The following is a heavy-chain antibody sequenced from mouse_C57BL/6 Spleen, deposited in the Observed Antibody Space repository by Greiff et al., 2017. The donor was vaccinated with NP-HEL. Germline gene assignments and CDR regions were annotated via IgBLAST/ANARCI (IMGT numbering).Heavy chain of an antibody. CDR2: INPNNGGT. Sequence: EVQLQQSGPELVKPGASVKISCKASGYTFTDYYMNWVKQSHGKSLEWIGDINPNNGGTSYNQKFKGKATLTVDKSSSTAYMELRSLTSEDSAVYYCARAPYYGNYGWYFDVWGTGTTVTVSS. D-gene: IGHD2-10*01. CDR1: GYTFTDYY. J-gene: IGHJ1*03. CDR3: ARAPYYGNYGWYFDV. V-gene: IGHV1-26*01.